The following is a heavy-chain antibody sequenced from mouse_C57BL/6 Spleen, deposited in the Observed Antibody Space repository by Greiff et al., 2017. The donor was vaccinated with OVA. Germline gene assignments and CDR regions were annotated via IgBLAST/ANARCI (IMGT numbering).Heavy chain of an antibody. D-gene: IGHD2-4*01. CDR2: INPNNGGT. CDR3: ARCDYFPYYFDY. V-gene: IGHV1-26*01. CDR1: GYTFTDYY. Sequence: EVQLQQSGPELVKPGASVNISCKASGYTFTDYYMNWVKQSHGKSLEWIGDINPNNGGTSYNQKFKGKATLTVDKSSSTAYMELRSLTSEDSAVYYCARCDYFPYYFDYWGQGTTLTVSS. J-gene: IGHJ2*01.